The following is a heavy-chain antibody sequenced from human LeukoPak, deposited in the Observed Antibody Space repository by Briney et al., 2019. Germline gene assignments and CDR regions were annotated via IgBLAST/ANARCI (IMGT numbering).Heavy chain of an antibody. CDR2: ISSSGSTI. Sequence: AGGSLRLSCAASGFTFSDYYMSWIRQAPGKGLEWVSYISSSGSTIYYADSVKGRFTISRDNAKNSLYLQMNSLRAEDTAVYYCASGGNYGETRPFDYWGQGTLVTVSS. CDR1: GFTFSDYY. V-gene: IGHV3-11*01. D-gene: IGHD1-7*01. CDR3: ASGGNYGETRPFDY. J-gene: IGHJ4*02.